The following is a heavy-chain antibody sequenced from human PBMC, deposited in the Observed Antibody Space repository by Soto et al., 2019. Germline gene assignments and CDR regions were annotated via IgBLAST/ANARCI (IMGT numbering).Heavy chain of an antibody. V-gene: IGHV4-59*08. CDR3: ARHLEYSSSGPDY. CDR1: GGSISSYY. CDR2: IYYSGST. Sequence: SETLSLTCTVSGGSISSYYWSWIRQPPGKGLEWIGYIYYSGSTNYNPSLKSRVTISVDTSKNQFSLKLSSVTAADTAVYYCARHLEYSSSGPDYWGQGTLVTVSS. D-gene: IGHD6-6*01. J-gene: IGHJ4*02.